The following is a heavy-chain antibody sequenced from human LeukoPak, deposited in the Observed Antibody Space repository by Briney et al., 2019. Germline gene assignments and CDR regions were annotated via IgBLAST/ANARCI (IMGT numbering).Heavy chain of an antibody. J-gene: IGHJ4*02. CDR2: IYYSGST. CDR1: GGSISSSSYY. Sequence: SETLSLTCTVSGGSISSSSYYWGWIRQPPGKGLEWIGSIYYSGSTYYNPSLKSRVTISVDTSKNQFSLKLSSVTAADTAVYDCARAGYYDYVWGSYRQRFDYWGQGTLVTVSS. D-gene: IGHD3-16*02. V-gene: IGHV4-39*01. CDR3: ARAGYYDYVWGSYRQRFDY.